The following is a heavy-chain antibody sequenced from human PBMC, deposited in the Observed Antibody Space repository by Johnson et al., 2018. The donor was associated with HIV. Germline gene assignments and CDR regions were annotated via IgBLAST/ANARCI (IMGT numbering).Heavy chain of an antibody. CDR3: AREGTVSYGGAFDI. Sequence: MQLVESGGGLGKPGGSLRLSCAASGFTFTNAWMSWVRQAPGKGLEWVGRVKSKTDGGTTDYAAPVKGRFTISRDDSKNTLYLQMNSLRAEDTAVYYCAREGTVSYGGAFDIWGQGTMVTVSS. CDR1: GFTFTNAW. V-gene: IGHV3-15*01. D-gene: IGHD4-17*01. J-gene: IGHJ3*02. CDR2: VKSKTDGGTT.